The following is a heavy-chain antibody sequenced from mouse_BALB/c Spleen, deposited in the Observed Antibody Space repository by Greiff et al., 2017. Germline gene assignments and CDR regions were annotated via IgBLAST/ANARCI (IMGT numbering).Heavy chain of an antibody. D-gene: IGHD1-1*01. CDR1: GFTFSSYA. CDR2: ISSGGST. V-gene: IGHV5-6-5*01. CDR3: ATLPLITTVEGFAY. Sequence: EVKLQESGGGLVKPGGSLKLSCAASGFTFSSYAMSWVRQTPEKRLEWVASISSGGSTYYPDSVKGRFTISRDNARNILYLQMSSLRSEDTAMYYCATLPLITTVEGFAYWGQGTLVTVSA. J-gene: IGHJ3*01.